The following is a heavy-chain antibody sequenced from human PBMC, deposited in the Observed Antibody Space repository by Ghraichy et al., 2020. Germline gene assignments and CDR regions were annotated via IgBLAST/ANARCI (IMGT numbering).Heavy chain of an antibody. V-gene: IGHV1-3*01. CDR3: ARAFSGYDSSGYYALNFDY. Sequence: ASVKVSCKASGYTFTSYAMHWVRQAPGQRLEWMGWINAGNGNTKYSQKFQGRVTITRDTSASTAYMELSSLRSEDTAVYYCARAFSGYDSSGYYALNFDYWGQGTLVTVSS. D-gene: IGHD3-22*01. CDR2: INAGNGNT. J-gene: IGHJ4*02. CDR1: GYTFTSYA.